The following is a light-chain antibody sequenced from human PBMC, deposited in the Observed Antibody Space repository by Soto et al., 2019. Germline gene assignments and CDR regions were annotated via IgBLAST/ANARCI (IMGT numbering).Light chain of an antibody. CDR3: KQYTNWPSWT. J-gene: IGKJ1*01. Sequence: EKVMTQSPATLSMSPGERATLSCRASQSVNSYLAWYQQKPGQAPRLLIYGASTRATGIPARFSGSGYGTEFTLTISSLQYEDFAVYYCKQYTNWPSWTFGQGTKVEIK. CDR1: QSVNSY. V-gene: IGKV3-15*01. CDR2: GAS.